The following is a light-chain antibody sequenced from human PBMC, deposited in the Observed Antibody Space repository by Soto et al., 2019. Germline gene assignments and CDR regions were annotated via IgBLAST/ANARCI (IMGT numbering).Light chain of an antibody. J-gene: IGKJ1*01. Sequence: DIQMTQSPSSVSASEGDRVVITCRASQGISTWLAWYQQKPGKAPELLIYGASTLHSGVPSRFSGSGSGTDFTLTITRLQPEDFATYYCQQANSLPWTFGQGTKVEIK. V-gene: IGKV1-12*02. CDR2: GAS. CDR3: QQANSLPWT. CDR1: QGISTW.